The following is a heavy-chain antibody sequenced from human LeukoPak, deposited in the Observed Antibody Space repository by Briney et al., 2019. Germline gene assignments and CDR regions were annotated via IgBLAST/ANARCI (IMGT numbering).Heavy chain of an antibody. CDR2: ISSSSSTI. CDR3: ARLLHYYYYMDV. Sequence: AGGSLRLSCAASGFTFSSYGMNWVRQAPGKGLEWVSYISSSSSTIYYADSVKGRFTISRDNAKNSLYLQMNSLRAEDTAVYYCARLLHYYYYMDVWGKGTTVTVSS. CDR1: GFTFSSYG. J-gene: IGHJ6*03. V-gene: IGHV3-48*01.